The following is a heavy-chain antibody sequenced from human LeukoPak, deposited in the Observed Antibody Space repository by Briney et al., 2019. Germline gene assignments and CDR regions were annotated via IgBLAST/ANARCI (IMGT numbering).Heavy chain of an antibody. CDR1: GGTFSSYA. CDR3: TREGRSLGPYYFDY. Sequence: GSSVKVSCKASGGTFSSYAISWVRQAPGQGLEWMGGIIPIFGTANYAQKFQGRVTITTDESTSTAYMELSSLRSEDTAVYYCTREGRSLGPYYFDYWGQGTLVTVSS. D-gene: IGHD3-16*02. J-gene: IGHJ4*02. V-gene: IGHV1-69*05. CDR2: IIPIFGTA.